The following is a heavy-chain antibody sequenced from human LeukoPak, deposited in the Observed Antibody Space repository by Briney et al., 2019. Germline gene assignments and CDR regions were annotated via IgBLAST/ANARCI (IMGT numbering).Heavy chain of an antibody. D-gene: IGHD6-19*01. V-gene: IGHV3-21*01. CDR3: ARAVAGRDY. CDR1: GFTFSTYA. Sequence: GGSLRLSCATSGFTFSTYAMNWVRQAPGKGLEWVSSISSSSSYIYYADSVKGRFTISRDNSKNTLYLQMNSLRAEDTAVYYCARAVAGRDYWGQGTLVTVSS. J-gene: IGHJ4*02. CDR2: ISSSSSYI.